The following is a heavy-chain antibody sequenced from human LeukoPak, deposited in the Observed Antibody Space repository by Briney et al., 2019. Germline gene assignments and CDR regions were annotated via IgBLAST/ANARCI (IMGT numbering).Heavy chain of an antibody. Sequence: PGGSLRLSCAASGFTFDDYAMHWVRQAPGKGLEWVSGISWNSGITAYADSVKGRFTISRDNSKNTLYLQMNSLRAEDTAVYYCAKAYDSSGYYYDYFDYWGQGTLVTVSS. J-gene: IGHJ4*02. CDR3: AKAYDSSGYYYDYFDY. CDR1: GFTFDDYA. D-gene: IGHD3-22*01. V-gene: IGHV3-9*01. CDR2: ISWNSGIT.